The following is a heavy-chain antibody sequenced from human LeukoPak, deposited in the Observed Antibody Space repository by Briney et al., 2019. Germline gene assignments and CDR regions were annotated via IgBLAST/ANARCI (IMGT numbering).Heavy chain of an antibody. D-gene: IGHD3-22*01. Sequence: GGSLRLSCAASGFTFSSYAMSWVRQAPGKGLEWVSGINWNGGGTGYADSVKGRFTISRDNAKNSLYLQMNSLRAEDTALYYCARDPPYYYDSSGKGWYFDYWGQGTLVTVSS. CDR2: INWNGGGT. CDR1: GFTFSSYA. J-gene: IGHJ4*02. CDR3: ARDPPYYYDSSGKGWYFDY. V-gene: IGHV3-20*04.